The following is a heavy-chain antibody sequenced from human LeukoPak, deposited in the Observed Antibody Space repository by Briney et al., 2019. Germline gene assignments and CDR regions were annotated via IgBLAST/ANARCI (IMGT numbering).Heavy chain of an antibody. J-gene: IGHJ4*02. Sequence: PGGSLRLSCAASGFTFSGSAMHWVRQASGKGLEWVGRIRSKANSYATAYAASVKGRFTISRDDSKNTAYLQMNSLKTEDTAVYYCTTRGMTTVTARDYWGQGTLVTVSS. V-gene: IGHV3-73*01. CDR2: IRSKANSYAT. CDR3: TTRGMTTVTARDY. D-gene: IGHD4-17*01. CDR1: GFTFSGSA.